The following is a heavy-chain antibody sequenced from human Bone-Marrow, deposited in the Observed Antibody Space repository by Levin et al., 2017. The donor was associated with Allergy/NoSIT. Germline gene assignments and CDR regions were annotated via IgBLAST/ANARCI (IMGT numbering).Heavy chain of an antibody. Sequence: SQTLSLTCAISGDSVSRNSATWNWIRQSPSRGLEWLGRTYFRSKWYTDYAVSVKSRITINPDTSKNQFSLHLNSVTPEDTAGYYCASVDEYGDYGGWFDAWGQGTLVTVSS. J-gene: IGHJ5*02. V-gene: IGHV6-1*01. CDR2: TYFRSKWYT. D-gene: IGHD4/OR15-4a*01. CDR3: ASVDEYGDYGGWFDA. CDR1: GDSVSRNSAT.